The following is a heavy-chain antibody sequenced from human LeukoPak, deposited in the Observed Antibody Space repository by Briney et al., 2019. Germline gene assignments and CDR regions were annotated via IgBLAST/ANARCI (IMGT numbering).Heavy chain of an antibody. CDR1: GGSISSGGYS. V-gene: IGHV4-30-2*01. Sequence: SQTLSLTCAVSGGSISSGGYSWSWIRQPPGKGLEWIGEINHSGSTNYNPSLKSRVTISVDTSKNQFSLKLSSVTAADTAVYYCARAGSHAFDYWGQGTLVTVSS. D-gene: IGHD3-10*01. J-gene: IGHJ4*02. CDR3: ARAGSHAFDY. CDR2: INHSGST.